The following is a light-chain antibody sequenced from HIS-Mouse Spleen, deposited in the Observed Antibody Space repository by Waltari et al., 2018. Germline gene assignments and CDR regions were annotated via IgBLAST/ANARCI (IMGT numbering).Light chain of an antibody. CDR2: AAS. CDR1: QSISSY. Sequence: DIQMTQSPSSLSASVGDRVTITCRASQSISSYLNWYQQKPGKPPKLLIYAASSLQSGVPSRFSGSGSETDFTLTISSLQPEDFATYYCQQSYSTPMYTFGQGTKLEIK. V-gene: IGKV1-39*01. J-gene: IGKJ2*01. CDR3: QQSYSTPMYT.